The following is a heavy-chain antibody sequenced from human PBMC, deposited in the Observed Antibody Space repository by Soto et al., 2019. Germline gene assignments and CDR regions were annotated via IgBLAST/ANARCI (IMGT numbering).Heavy chain of an antibody. CDR3: AREGGSYDSGGYLIRGAFDI. J-gene: IGHJ3*02. Sequence: SETLSLTCTVSGGSISSYYWSWIRQPPGKGLEWIGYIYYSGSTNYNPSLKSRVTISVDTSKNQFSLKLSSVTAADTAVYYCAREGGSYDSGGYLIRGAFDIWGQGTMVTVSS. CDR1: GGSISSYY. CDR2: IYYSGST. V-gene: IGHV4-59*01. D-gene: IGHD3-22*01.